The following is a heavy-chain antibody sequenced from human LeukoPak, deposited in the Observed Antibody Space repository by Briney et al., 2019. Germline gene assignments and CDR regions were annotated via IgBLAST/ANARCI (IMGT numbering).Heavy chain of an antibody. CDR2: IKQDGSEK. Sequence: GGSLRLSCAASGFIFSGSAVHWARQAPGKGLEWVANIKQDGSEKYYVDSVKGRFTISRDNAKNTLYLQMHSLRAEDTAAYYCAKPYRVNMRFREFDYWGQGTLVTVSS. J-gene: IGHJ4*02. CDR1: GFIFSGSA. CDR3: AKPYRVNMRFREFDY. D-gene: IGHD3-10*01. V-gene: IGHV3-7*05.